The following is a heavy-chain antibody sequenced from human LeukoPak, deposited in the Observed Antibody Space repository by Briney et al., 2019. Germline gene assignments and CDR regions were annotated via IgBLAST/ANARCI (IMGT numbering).Heavy chain of an antibody. CDR3: AREGGYSSSWPPFDY. Sequence: PSETLSLTCAVYGGSFSGYYWSWVRQTPGKGLEWSGEINNSGRTNYNPSLKRRVNISVDKSKNQFSLRLSSVTAADTAVYYCAREGGYSSSWPPFDYWGQGTLVTVSS. J-gene: IGHJ4*02. V-gene: IGHV4-34*01. CDR2: INNSGRT. D-gene: IGHD6-13*01. CDR1: GGSFSGYY.